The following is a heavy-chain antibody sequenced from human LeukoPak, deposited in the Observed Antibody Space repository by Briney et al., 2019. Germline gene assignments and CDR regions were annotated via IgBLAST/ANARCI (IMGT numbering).Heavy chain of an antibody. CDR3: AREESYSYGYW. J-gene: IGHJ4*02. CDR1: GYTFTGYY. CDR2: INPNRGGT. D-gene: IGHD5-18*01. V-gene: IGHV1-2*06. Sequence: ASVKVSCKASGYTFTGYYMHWVRQAPGQGLEWMGRINPNRGGTNYAQKFQGRVTMTRDTSISTAYMELSRLRSDDTAVYYCAREESYSYGYWWGQGTLVTVPS.